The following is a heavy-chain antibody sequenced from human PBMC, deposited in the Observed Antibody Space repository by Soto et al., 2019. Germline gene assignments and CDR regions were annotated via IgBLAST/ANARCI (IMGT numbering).Heavy chain of an antibody. CDR1: RHSFTSYW. CDR2: SDPTDSYP. Sequence: GESLKISWKASRHSFTSYWIRWVRQMPGKGVEWMGGSDPTDSYPHHCQSFQARVTISADKSISTAYLQWGSRWASDTDLYCCARPTGGGVLVPAAPSPSYYGMDVCGRGPTVTVSS. V-gene: IGHV5-10-1*01. CDR3: ARPTGGGVLVPAAPSPSYYGMDV. D-gene: IGHD2-2*01. J-gene: IGHJ6*04.